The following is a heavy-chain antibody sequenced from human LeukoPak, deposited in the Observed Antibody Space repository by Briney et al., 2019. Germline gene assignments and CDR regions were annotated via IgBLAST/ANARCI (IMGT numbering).Heavy chain of an antibody. CDR2: IIPIFGTA. D-gene: IGHD2-8*01. CDR1: GGTFSSYA. Sequence: GASVKVSCKASGGTFSSYAISWVRQAPGQGLEWMGGIIPIFGTANYAQKFQGRVTITADESTSTAYMELSSLRSEDTAVYYCARGDCTNGVRYYYFDYWGQGTLVTVSS. CDR3: ARGDCTNGVRYYYFDY. J-gene: IGHJ4*02. V-gene: IGHV1-69*13.